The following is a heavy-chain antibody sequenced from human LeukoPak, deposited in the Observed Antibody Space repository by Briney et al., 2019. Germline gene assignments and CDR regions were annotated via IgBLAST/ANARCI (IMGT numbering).Heavy chain of an antibody. D-gene: IGHD1-26*01. J-gene: IGHJ5*02. CDR2: IIPIFGTA. CDR1: GGTFSSYA. Sequence: ASVKVSCKASGGTFSSYAISWVRQAPGQGLEWMGGIIPIFGTANYAQKFQGRVTITRNTSITTAYMELSSLRSEDTAVYYCARGYSGSYYEVARFDPWGQGTQVTVSS. V-gene: IGHV1-69*05. CDR3: ARGYSGSYYEVARFDP.